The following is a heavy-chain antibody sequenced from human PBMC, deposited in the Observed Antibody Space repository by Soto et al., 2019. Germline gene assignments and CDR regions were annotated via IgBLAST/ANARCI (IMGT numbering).Heavy chain of an antibody. CDR2: IYSLGST. Sequence: SETLSLTCSVSGGSMSEYFWSWIRQSPGKGLEWIGYIYSLGSTDYNPSLTSRVTMSVDTPKNQFSLKLSSVTAADTAVYYCARRSQRAGGYGMDVVGQGPTVTVSS. V-gene: IGHV4-59*12. CDR3: ARRSQRAGGYGMDV. J-gene: IGHJ6*02. CDR1: GGSMSEYF. D-gene: IGHD2-2*01.